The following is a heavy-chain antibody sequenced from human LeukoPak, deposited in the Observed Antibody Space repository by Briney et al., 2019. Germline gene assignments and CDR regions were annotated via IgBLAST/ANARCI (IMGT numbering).Heavy chain of an antibody. CDR2: ITSGSSYI. J-gene: IGHJ6*03. CDR1: GFTFSSYN. CDR3: ASYNNHWVLPYYMDV. V-gene: IGHV3-21*01. Sequence: PGGSLRLSCAASGFTFSSYNMNWVRQAPGKGLEWVSSITSGSSYIYYADSVKGRFTISRDNAKNSLYLQMNSLRAEDTAVYYCASYNNHWVLPYYMDVWGKGTTVTVSS. D-gene: IGHD4-11*01.